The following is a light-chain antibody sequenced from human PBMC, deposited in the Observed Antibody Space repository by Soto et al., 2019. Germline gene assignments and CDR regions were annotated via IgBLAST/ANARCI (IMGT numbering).Light chain of an antibody. J-gene: IGKJ3*01. CDR3: QQYNHLRT. Sequence: DIHMTQSPSSLSASVGDRVTITCQASHDSSTYLNWYQQKPGKAPKIVIYAASNLATGVPSRFSGSGSGTDFTFTISSLQPEDVATYDCQQYNHLRTFGPGTKVDFK. CDR2: AAS. CDR1: HDSSTY. V-gene: IGKV1-33*01.